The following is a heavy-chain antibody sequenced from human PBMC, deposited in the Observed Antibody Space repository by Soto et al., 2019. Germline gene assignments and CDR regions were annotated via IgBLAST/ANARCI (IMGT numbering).Heavy chain of an antibody. CDR2: IWYDGSNK. D-gene: IGHD5-18*01. CDR1: GFTFSSYG. J-gene: IGHJ4*02. CDR3: ARDQGRGYNYGFDY. V-gene: IGHV3-33*01. Sequence: GGSLRLSCAASGFTFSSYGMHWVRQAPGKGLEWVAVIWYDGSNKYYADSVKGRFTISRDNSKNTLYLQMNSLRAEDTAVYYCARDQGRGYNYGFDYWGQGTLVTVS.